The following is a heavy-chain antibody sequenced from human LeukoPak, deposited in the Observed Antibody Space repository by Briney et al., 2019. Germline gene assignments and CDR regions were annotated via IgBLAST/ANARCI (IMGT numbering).Heavy chain of an antibody. CDR3: ARAVVVPAAPDAFDI. CDR2: IYTSGST. D-gene: IGHD2-2*01. CDR1: GGSISSYY. Sequence: SETLSLTCTVSGGSISSYYWSWIRQPPGKGLEWIGRIYTSGSTNYDPSLKSRVTISVDTSKNQFSLKLSSVTAADTAVYYCARAVVVPAAPDAFDIWGQGTMVTVSS. V-gene: IGHV4-4*08. J-gene: IGHJ3*02.